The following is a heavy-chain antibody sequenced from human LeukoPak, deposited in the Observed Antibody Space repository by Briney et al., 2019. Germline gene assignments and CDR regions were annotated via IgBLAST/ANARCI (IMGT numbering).Heavy chain of an antibody. CDR1: GFTFSSYN. CDR2: IWYDGSNK. Sequence: PGGSLRLSCAASGFTFSSYNMNWVRQAPGKGLEWVAVIWYDGSNKYYADSVKGRFTISRDNSKNTLYLQMNSLRGEDTAAYYCAKDAVRGSGRINWFDSWGQGTLVTVSS. D-gene: IGHD3-10*01. J-gene: IGHJ5*01. V-gene: IGHV3-33*06. CDR3: AKDAVRGSGRINWFDS.